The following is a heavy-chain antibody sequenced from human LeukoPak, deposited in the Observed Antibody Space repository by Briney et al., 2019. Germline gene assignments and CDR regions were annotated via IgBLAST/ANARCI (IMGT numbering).Heavy chain of an antibody. V-gene: IGHV1-2*02. CDR1: GYSFTDYY. J-gene: IGHJ5*02. Sequence: GASVTVSCKTSGYSFTDYYMHWVRQAPGQGLEWMGWINPNSGGTSSAQKFQGRVTMTGDTSITTVYMEVSWLTSDDTAIYYCARADRLDGGPYLIGPWGQGTLVTVSS. D-gene: IGHD2-21*01. CDR2: INPNSGGT. CDR3: ARADRLDGGPYLIGP.